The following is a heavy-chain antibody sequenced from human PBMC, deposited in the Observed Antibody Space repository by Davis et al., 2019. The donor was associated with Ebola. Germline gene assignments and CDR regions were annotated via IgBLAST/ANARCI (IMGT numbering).Heavy chain of an antibody. Sequence: PGGSLRLSCAASGYSFTSYWIGWVRQMPGKGLEWMGIIYPGDSDTRYSPSFQGQVTISADKSISTAYLQWSSLKASDTAMYYCARLGYGDHEYMDVWGKGTTVTVSS. CDR2: IYPGDSDT. D-gene: IGHD4-17*01. CDR1: GYSFTSYW. CDR3: ARLGYGDHEYMDV. V-gene: IGHV5-51*01. J-gene: IGHJ6*03.